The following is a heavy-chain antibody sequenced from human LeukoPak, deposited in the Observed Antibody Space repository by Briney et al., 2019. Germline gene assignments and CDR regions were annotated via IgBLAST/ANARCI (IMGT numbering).Heavy chain of an antibody. CDR3: ARHPYSGSCISNICYRWFDP. CDR1: GGTFSSYA. J-gene: IGHJ5*02. D-gene: IGHD2-2*02. V-gene: IGHV1-69*13. CDR2: IIPIFGTA. Sequence: VASVKVSCKSSGGTFSSYAISWVRQAPGQGLEWMGGIIPIFGTANYAQKFQGRVTITADESTSTAYMELSSLRSEDTAMYYCARHPYSGSCISNICYRWFDPWGQGTLVTVS.